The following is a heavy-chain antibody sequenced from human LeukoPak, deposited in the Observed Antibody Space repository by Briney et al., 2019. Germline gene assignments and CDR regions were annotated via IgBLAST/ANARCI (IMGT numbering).Heavy chain of an antibody. J-gene: IGHJ4*02. V-gene: IGHV3-74*01. D-gene: IGHD6-13*01. CDR1: IPLHRFW. CDR3: AREEMSSSSWSYYFDY. CDR2: FNSDGSST. Sequence: GSLRILWSGSWIPLHRFWDQWVRQSPGKGLVWVSRFNSDGSSTSYADSVKGRFTISRDNAKNTLYLQMNSLRAEDTAVYYCAREEMSSSSWSYYFDYWGQGTLVTVSS.